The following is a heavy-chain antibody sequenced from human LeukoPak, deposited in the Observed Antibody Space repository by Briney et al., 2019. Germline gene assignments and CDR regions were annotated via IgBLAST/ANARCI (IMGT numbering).Heavy chain of an antibody. Sequence: GGSLRLSCAASGFTFSSYWMHWVRQAPGKGLVWVSRINSDGSSTSYADSVKGRFTISRDNAKNSLYLQINSLRAEDTAVYYCARLAYYYGSGSYGLDYWGQGTLVTVSS. CDR2: INSDGSST. D-gene: IGHD3-10*01. J-gene: IGHJ4*02. CDR1: GFTFSSYW. CDR3: ARLAYYYGSGSYGLDY. V-gene: IGHV3-74*01.